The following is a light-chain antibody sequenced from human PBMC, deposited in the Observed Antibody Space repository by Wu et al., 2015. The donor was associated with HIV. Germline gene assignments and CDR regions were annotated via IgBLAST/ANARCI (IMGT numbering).Light chain of an antibody. J-gene: IGKJ4*01. CDR2: RTS. CDR1: KPVDNY. CDR3: LQYNYLPPLT. V-gene: IGKV1-8*01. Sequence: RVTQSPASLSAFPGDSVTITCRSSKPVDNYLAWYQQKPGKAPKLLIYRTSILQPGVPSRFSGGVSGTDFTLTITSLQSDGIASYLCLQYNYLPPLTFGSGTKVEMK.